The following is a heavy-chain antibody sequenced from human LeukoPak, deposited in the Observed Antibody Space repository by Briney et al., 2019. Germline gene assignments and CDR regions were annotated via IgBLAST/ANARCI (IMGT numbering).Heavy chain of an antibody. CDR1: GFTFSSYE. Sequence: GGSLRLPCAASGFTFSSYEMNWVRQAPGKGLEWVSYISSSGSTIYYADSVKGRFTISRDNAKNSLYLQMNSLRAEDTAGYYCARAKDYDILTGYYPFDYWGQGTLVTVSS. V-gene: IGHV3-48*03. J-gene: IGHJ4*02. D-gene: IGHD3-9*01. CDR3: ARAKDYDILTGYYPFDY. CDR2: ISSSGSTI.